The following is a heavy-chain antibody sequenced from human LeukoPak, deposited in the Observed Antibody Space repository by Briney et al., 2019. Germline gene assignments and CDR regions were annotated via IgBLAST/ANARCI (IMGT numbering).Heavy chain of an antibody. CDR2: IRSKAYGETA. CDR1: GFTFGDYA. D-gene: IGHD1-1*01. J-gene: IGHJ4*02. Sequence: PGGSLRLSCTASGFTFGDYAMSWIRQAPGKGLEWVGFIRSKAYGETADYAASVKGRFTISRDDSKAIAYLQMNSLKTEDTAVYHCTRDRGAYNLYDYWGQRTLVTVSS. V-gene: IGHV3-49*03. CDR3: TRDRGAYNLYDY.